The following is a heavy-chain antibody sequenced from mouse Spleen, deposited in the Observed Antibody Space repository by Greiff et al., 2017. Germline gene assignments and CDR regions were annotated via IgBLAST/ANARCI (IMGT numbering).Heavy chain of an antibody. Sequence: VQGVESGAELARPGASVKMSCKASGYTFTSYTMHWVKQRPGQGLEWIGYINPSSGYTKYNQKFKDKATLTADKSSSTAYMQLSSLTSEDSAVYYCARSRGQLGLHAMDYWGQGTSVTVSS. D-gene: IGHD3-2*01. V-gene: IGHV1-4*01. J-gene: IGHJ4*01. CDR1: GYTFTSYT. CDR2: INPSSGYT. CDR3: ARSRGQLGLHAMDY.